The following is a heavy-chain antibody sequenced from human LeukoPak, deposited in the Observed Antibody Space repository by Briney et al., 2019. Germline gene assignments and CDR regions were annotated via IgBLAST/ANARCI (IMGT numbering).Heavy chain of an antibody. D-gene: IGHD6-19*01. CDR3: AKGSGSGWYGWFDP. CDR1: RFTFSGYA. J-gene: IGHJ5*02. V-gene: IGHV3-23*01. Sequence: GGSLRLSCAASRFTFSGYAMYWVRHAPGKGLEWVSCIDDGGVNTYYADSVTGRFTISRDNSKNTLYLQLNSLRAEDTAVYYCAKGSGSGWYGWFDPWGQGTLVSASS. CDR2: IDDGGVNT.